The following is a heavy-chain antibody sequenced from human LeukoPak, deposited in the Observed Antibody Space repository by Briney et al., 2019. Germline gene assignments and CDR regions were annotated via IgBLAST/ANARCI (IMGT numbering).Heavy chain of an antibody. J-gene: IGHJ3*02. Sequence: GESLKISCKGSGHKFATFWIGWVRQMPGRGLEWMGTIFPADSDTKYSPSFQGQVTISVDKSINTASLKWSSLKASDTAMYYCARRNFLGFCSRTNCSDGFDIWGQGTMVTVSS. CDR2: IFPADSDT. CDR1: GHKFATFW. D-gene: IGHD2-2*01. V-gene: IGHV5-51*01. CDR3: ARRNFLGFCSRTNCSDGFDI.